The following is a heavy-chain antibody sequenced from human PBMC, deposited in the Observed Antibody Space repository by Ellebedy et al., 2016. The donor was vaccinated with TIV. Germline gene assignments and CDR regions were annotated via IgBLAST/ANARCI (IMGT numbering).Heavy chain of an antibody. D-gene: IGHD2-15*01. CDR1: GGTFSSYA. V-gene: IGHV1-69*04. Sequence: AASVKVSCKASGGTFSSYAISWVRQAPGQGLEWMGRIIPILGIANYAQKFQGRVTISADKSTSTAYMELSSLRSEDTTVYYCATQRGASGGRQRVYFDYWGQGTLVTVSS. CDR3: ATQRGASGGRQRVYFDY. J-gene: IGHJ4*02. CDR2: IIPILGIA.